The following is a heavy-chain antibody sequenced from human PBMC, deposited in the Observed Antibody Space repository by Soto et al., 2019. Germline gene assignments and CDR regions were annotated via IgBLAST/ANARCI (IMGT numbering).Heavy chain of an antibody. CDR3: ERAAPYITIFGPDXFAX. J-gene: IGHJ3*02. D-gene: IGHD3-3*01. CDR2: ISAYNGNT. CDR1: GYTFTSYG. Sequence: GASVKVSCKASGYTFTSYGISWVRQAPGQGLEWMGWISAYNGNTNYAQKLQGRVTMTTDTSTSTAYMELRSLRSDDTAVYYCERAAPYITIFGPDXFAXWGQGTIVTVSS. V-gene: IGHV1-18*01.